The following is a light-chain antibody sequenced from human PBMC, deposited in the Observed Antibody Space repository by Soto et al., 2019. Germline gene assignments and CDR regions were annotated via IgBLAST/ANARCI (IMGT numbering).Light chain of an antibody. CDR1: ESASSSY. CDR3: QQYGRAPLT. CDR2: GAS. J-gene: IGKJ3*01. V-gene: IGKV3-20*01. Sequence: IVLTQSPVTLSLSPGERATLSSSPSESASSSYLAWYQQKPGQAPRLLIYGASSSATGIPGRFSGSGSGTDSTLTISRLETEAFAVYSCQQYGRAPLTFGTGTMVDLK.